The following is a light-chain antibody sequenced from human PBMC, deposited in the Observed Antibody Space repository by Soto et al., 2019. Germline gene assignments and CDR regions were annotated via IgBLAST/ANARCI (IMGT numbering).Light chain of an antibody. J-gene: IGKJ2*01. CDR2: KAS. CDR1: QSISSW. CDR3: QQYNSFPRT. Sequence: DIQMTQSPSTLSASVGDRVTITCRASQSISSWLAWYQQKPGKPPKVLIYKASTLESGVPSRFSGSRSGTEFTLTISSLQPDDFATYYCQQYNSFPRTFGQGTKLEIK. V-gene: IGKV1-5*03.